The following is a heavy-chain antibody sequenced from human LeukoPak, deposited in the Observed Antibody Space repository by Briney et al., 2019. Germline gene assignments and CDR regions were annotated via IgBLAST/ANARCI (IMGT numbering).Heavy chain of an antibody. J-gene: IGHJ4*02. V-gene: IGHV3-48*04. CDR3: ARGGKVIRGYCSSTSCYTLDY. CDR2: ISSSSSTI. D-gene: IGHD2-2*02. CDR1: GFTFSSYS. Sequence: GGSLRLSCAASGFTFSSYSMNWVRQAPGKGLEWVSYISSSSSTIYYADSVKGRFTISRDNAKNSLYLQMNSLRAEDTAVYYCARGGKVIRGYCSSTSCYTLDYWGQGTLVTVSS.